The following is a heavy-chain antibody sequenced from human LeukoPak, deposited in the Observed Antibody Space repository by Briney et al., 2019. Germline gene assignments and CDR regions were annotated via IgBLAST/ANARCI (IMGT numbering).Heavy chain of an antibody. V-gene: IGHV4-34*01. CDR2: INHSGST. J-gene: IGHJ4*02. Sequence: KPSETLSLTCAVYGGSFSGYYWSWIRQPPGKGLEWIGEINHSGSTNYNPSLKSRVTISVDTSKNQFSLKLSSVTAADTAVYHCARGGLRLGELSLFHFDYWGQGTLVTVSS. CDR1: GGSFSGYY. CDR3: ARGGLRLGELSLFHFDY. D-gene: IGHD3-16*02.